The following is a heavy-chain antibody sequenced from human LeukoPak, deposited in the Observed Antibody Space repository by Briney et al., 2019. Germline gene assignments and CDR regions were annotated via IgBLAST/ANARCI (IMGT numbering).Heavy chain of an antibody. D-gene: IGHD6-19*01. CDR1: GYTFSNFA. J-gene: IGHJ3*02. CDR3: ARGGSSGWYTRGAFDI. Sequence: APVKVSCKASGYTFSNFAINWVRQAPGQGLQWMGWISPYNGNTNYAQKFQGRVTMTTDTSTHTAYMDLRSLRSDDAAIYYCARGGSSGWYTRGAFDIWGQGTVVTVSS. CDR2: ISPYNGNT. V-gene: IGHV1-18*01.